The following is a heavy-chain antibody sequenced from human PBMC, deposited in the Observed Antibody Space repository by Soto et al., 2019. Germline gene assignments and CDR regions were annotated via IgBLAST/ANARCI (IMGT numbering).Heavy chain of an antibody. D-gene: IGHD2-2*01. CDR3: ARDGADCSSTSCYGGWFDP. V-gene: IGHV4-59*01. Sequence: SETLSLTCTVSGGSISSYYWSWIRQPPGKGLEWIGYIYYSGSTNYNPSLKSRVTISVDTSKNQFSLKLSSVTAADTAVYYCARDGADCSSTSCYGGWFDPWGQGTLVTVSS. CDR2: IYYSGST. J-gene: IGHJ5*02. CDR1: GGSISSYY.